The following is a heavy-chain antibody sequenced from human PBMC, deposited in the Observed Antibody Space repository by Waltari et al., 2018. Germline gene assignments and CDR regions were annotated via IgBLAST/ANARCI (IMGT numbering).Heavy chain of an antibody. V-gene: IGHV4-34*01. J-gene: IGHJ5*02. D-gene: IGHD3-22*01. CDR3: ARGHPRFDYEKSDYYAYWFDP. CDR1: GGAFDSYY. Sequence: QVELQQWGAGLLRPSETLSLTCSVSGGAFDSYYWPWIRQAPGRGLEWLGEVNPTGSTNYNPSLKSRLSLSVETSRNQVSLKMTSVTGADTAVYFCARGHPRFDYEKSDYYAYWFDPWGQGTQVTVSS. CDR2: VNPTGST.